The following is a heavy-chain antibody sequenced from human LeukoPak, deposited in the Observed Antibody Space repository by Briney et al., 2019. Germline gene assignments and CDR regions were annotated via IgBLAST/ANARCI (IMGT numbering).Heavy chain of an antibody. V-gene: IGHV3-21*01. CDR1: GFTFSSYG. Sequence: GGSLRLSCAAPGFTFSSYGMHWVRQAPGKGLEWVSSISSSSSYIYYADSVKGRFTISRDNAKNSLYLQMNSLRAEDTAVYYCARSYYGSGRYPDAFDIWGQGTMVTVSS. J-gene: IGHJ3*02. D-gene: IGHD3-10*01. CDR2: ISSSSSYI. CDR3: ARSYYGSGRYPDAFDI.